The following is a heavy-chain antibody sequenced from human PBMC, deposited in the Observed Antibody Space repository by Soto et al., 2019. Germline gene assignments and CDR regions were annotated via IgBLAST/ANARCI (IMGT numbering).Heavy chain of an antibody. CDR3: ARVTSTISEAGSDY. V-gene: IGHV3-21*01. CDR2: ISSSSSYI. Sequence: GGSLRLSCAASGFTFSSYSMNWVRQAPGKGLEWVSSISSSSSYIYYADSVKGRFTISRDNAKNSLYLQMNSLRAEDTAVYYCARVTSTISEAGSDYWGQGTLVTVSS. J-gene: IGHJ4*02. D-gene: IGHD3-9*01. CDR1: GFTFSSYS.